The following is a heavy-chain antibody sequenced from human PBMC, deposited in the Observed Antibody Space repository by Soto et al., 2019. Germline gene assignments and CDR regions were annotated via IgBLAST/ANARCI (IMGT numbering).Heavy chain of an antibody. CDR1: GFTFSSYS. J-gene: IGHJ5*02. D-gene: IGHD2-15*01. CDR3: ARGQRYCTGGSCYSLLGAAWFDP. Sequence: EVQLVESGGGLVKPGGSLRLSCAASGFTFSSYSMNWVRQAPGKGLEWVSSISSSSSYIYYADSVKGRFTISRDNAKNSLYRQMNSLRAEDTAVYYCARGQRYCTGGSCYSLLGAAWFDPWGQGTLVTVSS. CDR2: ISSSSSYI. V-gene: IGHV3-21*01.